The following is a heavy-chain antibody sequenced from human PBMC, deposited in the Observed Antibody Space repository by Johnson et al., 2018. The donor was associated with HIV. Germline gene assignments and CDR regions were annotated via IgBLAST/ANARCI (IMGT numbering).Heavy chain of an antibody. V-gene: IGHV3-13*01. CDR1: GFTFDDYA. D-gene: IGHD6-13*01. J-gene: IGHJ3*02. Sequence: EVQLVESGGGLVQPGRSLRLSCAASGFTFDDYAMHWVRQATGKGLEWVSAIGTAGGTYYPGSVKGRFTISRENAKNSLYLQMNSLRAGDTAVYYCARGVPIAAAGHDAFDIWGQGTMVTVSS. CDR2: IGTAGGT. CDR3: ARGVPIAAAGHDAFDI.